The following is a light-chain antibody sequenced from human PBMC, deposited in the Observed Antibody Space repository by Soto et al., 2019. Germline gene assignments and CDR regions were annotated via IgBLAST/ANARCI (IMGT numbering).Light chain of an antibody. CDR1: SSNIGSNT. Sequence: QSVLTQPASACGTPGQRVTISCSGSSSNIGSNTVNWYQQLPGTAPKLRIYSNNQRPSGVPDRFSGSKSGTSASLAISGLQSEDEADYSCAAWDDSLNGYVFGTGTQVTVL. V-gene: IGLV1-44*01. CDR3: AAWDDSLNGYV. CDR2: SNN. J-gene: IGLJ1*01.